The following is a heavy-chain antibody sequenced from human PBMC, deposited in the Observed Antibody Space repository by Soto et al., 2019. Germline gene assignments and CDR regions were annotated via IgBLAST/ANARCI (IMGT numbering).Heavy chain of an antibody. CDR3: AQKGGGDRILDF. D-gene: IGHD3-16*01. V-gene: IGHV2-5*02. CDR2: IYWDDSK. Sequence: QITLKESGPTLVKPTQTLTLTCTFSGFSLSTNGVGVGWIRQPPGKALEWLALIYWDDSKEYSPSLRSRITHTKDTPKNPVVLTMTQKDPVETATYYCAQKGGGDRILDFWGQGTLVTVSS. CDR1: GFSLSTNGVG. J-gene: IGHJ4*02.